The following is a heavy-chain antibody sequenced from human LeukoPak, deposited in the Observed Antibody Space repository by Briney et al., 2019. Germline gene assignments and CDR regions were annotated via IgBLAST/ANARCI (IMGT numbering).Heavy chain of an antibody. Sequence: GESPKISRKGFGYSFTSYWIGWVRQMPGKSLEWMGIIYPGDSDTRYSPSFQGQVTISADKSISTAYLQWSSLKASDTAMYYCARRTGYSYADYWGQGTLVTVSS. J-gene: IGHJ4*02. CDR3: ARRTGYSYADY. V-gene: IGHV5-51*01. D-gene: IGHD5-18*01. CDR1: GYSFTSYW. CDR2: IYPGDSDT.